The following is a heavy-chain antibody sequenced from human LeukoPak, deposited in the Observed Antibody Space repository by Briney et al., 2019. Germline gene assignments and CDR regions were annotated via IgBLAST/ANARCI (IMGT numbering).Heavy chain of an antibody. CDR3: ARHYSNYANWFDP. V-gene: IGHV4-4*07. CDR2: IYTSGIT. CDR1: GGSISSYY. Sequence: SETLSLTCTVSGGSISSYYWSWIRQPAGKGLEWIGRIYTSGITNYNPSLKSRVTMSVDTSKNQFSLKLNSVTAADTAVYYCARHYSNYANWFDPWGQGTLVTVSS. D-gene: IGHD4-11*01. J-gene: IGHJ5*02.